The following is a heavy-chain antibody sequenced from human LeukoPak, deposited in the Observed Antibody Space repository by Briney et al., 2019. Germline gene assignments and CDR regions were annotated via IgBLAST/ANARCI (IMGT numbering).Heavy chain of an antibody. CDR3: ARIQRGTSSNWFDP. Sequence: SEPMTLSCTASDYSTSSGFCWVWNRQPPGLERVGIGTLFHSGITNYNAALKSRVTMSVDPPKNEFSLNVRSATAADTAVYYCARIQRGTSSNWFDPWGQGAQVIVSS. CDR1: DYSTSSGFC. D-gene: IGHD7-27*01. J-gene: IGHJ5*02. CDR2: LFHSGIT. V-gene: IGHV4-38-2*02.